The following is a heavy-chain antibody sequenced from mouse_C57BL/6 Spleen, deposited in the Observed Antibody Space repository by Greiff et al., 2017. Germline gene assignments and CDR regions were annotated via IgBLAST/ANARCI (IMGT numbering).Heavy chain of an antibody. V-gene: IGHV1-64*01. CDR1: GYTFTSYW. CDR2: IHPNSGST. Sequence: QVQLKQPGAELVKPGASVKLSCKASGYTFTSYWMHWVKQRPGQGLEWIGMIHPNSGSTNYNEKFKSKATLTVDKSSSTAYMQLSSLTSEDSAVYYCARSPPGFAYWGQGTLVTVSA. CDR3: ARSPPGFAY. J-gene: IGHJ3*01.